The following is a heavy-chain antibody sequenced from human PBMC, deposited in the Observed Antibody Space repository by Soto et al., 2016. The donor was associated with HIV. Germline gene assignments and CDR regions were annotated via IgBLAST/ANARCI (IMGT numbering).Heavy chain of an antibody. CDR3: ARTPPYDY. Sequence: EVQLVESGEAWSSRGSVRLSCAASGFTFSRYTMHWVRQTPGKGLEWLSFVSRSGDDVDYADSVKGRFTISRDNARNLLYLQMSSLRDDDTAVYYCARTPPYDYWGQGTLVTVSS. CDR2: VSRSGDDV. J-gene: IGHJ4*02. V-gene: IGHV3-21*01. CDR1: GFTFSRYT.